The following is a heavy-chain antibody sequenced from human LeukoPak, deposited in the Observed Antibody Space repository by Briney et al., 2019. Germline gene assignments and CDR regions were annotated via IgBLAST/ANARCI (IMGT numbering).Heavy chain of an antibody. J-gene: IGHJ4*02. Sequence: SETPSLTCAVYGGSFSGYYWSWIRQPPGKGLEWIGEINHSGSTNYNPSLKSRVTISVDTSKNQFSLKLSSVTAADTAVYYCARQEPLYYYDSSGHPWDFDYWGQGTLVTVSS. V-gene: IGHV4-34*01. CDR3: ARQEPLYYYDSSGHPWDFDY. D-gene: IGHD3-22*01. CDR1: GGSFSGYY. CDR2: INHSGST.